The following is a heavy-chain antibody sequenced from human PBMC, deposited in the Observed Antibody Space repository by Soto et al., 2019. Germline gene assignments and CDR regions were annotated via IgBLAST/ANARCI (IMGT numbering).Heavy chain of an antibody. CDR1: GGTFSSYA. D-gene: IGHD3-22*01. CDR3: AGGGHYYDSSGYGPPTDY. J-gene: IGHJ4*02. Sequence: ASVQVSCKASGGTFSSYAISWVRQAPGQGLEWMGGIIPIFGTANYAQKFQGRVTITADESTSTAYMERRSLGSEDTAGYYCAGGGHYYDSSGYGPPTDYWGQGTLVTVSS. V-gene: IGHV1-69*13. CDR2: IIPIFGTA.